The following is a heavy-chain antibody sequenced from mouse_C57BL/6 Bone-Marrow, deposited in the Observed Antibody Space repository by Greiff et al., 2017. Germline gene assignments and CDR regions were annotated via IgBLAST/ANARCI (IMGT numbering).Heavy chain of an antibody. V-gene: IGHV1-63*01. D-gene: IGHD1-1*01. Sequence: QLQQSGAELVRPGTSVKMSCKASGYTFTNYWIGWAKQRPGHGLEWIGDIYPGGGYTNYNEKFKGKATLTADKSSSTAYMQFSSLTSEDSAIYYCARGDYGSSYEFSYWGQGTTLTVSS. CDR3: ARGDYGSSYEFSY. CDR2: IYPGGGYT. CDR1: GYTFTNYW. J-gene: IGHJ2*01.